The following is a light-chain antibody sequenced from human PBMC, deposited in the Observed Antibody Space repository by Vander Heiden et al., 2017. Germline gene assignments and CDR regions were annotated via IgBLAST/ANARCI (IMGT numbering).Light chain of an antibody. V-gene: IGKV1-27*01. CDR1: QGICNY. CDR3: QKYNSAPPYT. J-gene: IGKJ2*01. CDR2: AAS. Sequence: DIQMTQSPSSLSLSVGDRVTITCRASQGICNYLAWYQQKPGKGPKLLIYAASTLQSGVPSRFSGSGSGTDFTLTISSLQPEDVATYYCQKYNSAPPYTFGQGTKLEIK.